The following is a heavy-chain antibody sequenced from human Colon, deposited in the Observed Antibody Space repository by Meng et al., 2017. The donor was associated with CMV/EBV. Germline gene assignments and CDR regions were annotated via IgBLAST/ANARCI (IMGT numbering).Heavy chain of an antibody. CDR2: ISSSSSTI. J-gene: IGHJ4*02. V-gene: IGHV3-48*04. Sequence: GGSLRLSCAASGFTFSSYSMNWVRQAPGKGLEWVSYISSSSSTIYYADSVKGRFTISRDNAKNSLYLQMNSLRAEDTAVYYCARRYCSSTSCTIDYWGQGTLVTVSS. D-gene: IGHD2-2*01. CDR3: ARRYCSSTSCTIDY. CDR1: GFTFSSYS.